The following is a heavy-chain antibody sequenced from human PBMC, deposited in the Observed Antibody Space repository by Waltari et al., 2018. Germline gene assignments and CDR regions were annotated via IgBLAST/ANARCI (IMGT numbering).Heavy chain of an antibody. J-gene: IGHJ3*02. V-gene: IGHV4-34*01. CDR1: GGSFSGYY. CDR2: INHSGST. CDR3: ARVLKRITMIVVVMGAFDI. D-gene: IGHD3-22*01. Sequence: QVQLQQWGAGLLKPSETLSLTCAVYGGSFSGYYWSWIRQPPGKGLEWIGEINHSGSTNYNPSLKSRVTISVDTSKNQFSLKLSSVTAADTAVYYCARVLKRITMIVVVMGAFDIWGQGTMVTVSS.